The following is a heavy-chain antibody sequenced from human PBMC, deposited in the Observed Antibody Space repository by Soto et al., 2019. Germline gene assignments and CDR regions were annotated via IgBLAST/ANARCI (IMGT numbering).Heavy chain of an antibody. J-gene: IGHJ6*02. V-gene: IGHV3-74*01. D-gene: IGHD2-15*01. CDR2: INSDGSST. CDR1: GFTFSSHW. Sequence: EVQLVESGGGLVQPGGSLRISCAASGFTFSSHWMHWVRQVPGKGLVWVSRINSDGSSTSYADSVKGRFTISRDNAKNTLYLQKNSLRAEDTAVYSCASQDSTDLRKAMDVWGQGTTVTVSS. CDR3: ASQDSTDLRKAMDV.